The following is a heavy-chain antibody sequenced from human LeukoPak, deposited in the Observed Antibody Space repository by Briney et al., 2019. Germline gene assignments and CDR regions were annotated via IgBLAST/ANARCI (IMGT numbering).Heavy chain of an antibody. D-gene: IGHD2-21*02. CDR2: ISAYNGNT. Sequence: ASVKVSCKASGYTFTSYGISWVRQAPGQGLEWMGWISAYNGNTNYAQKLQGRVTMTTDTSTSTAYMELRSLRSDDTAVYYCARVGVPSPLWVVTAIHWYFDLWGRGTLVTVSS. V-gene: IGHV1-18*01. J-gene: IGHJ2*01. CDR1: GYTFTSYG. CDR3: ARVGVPSPLWVVTAIHWYFDL.